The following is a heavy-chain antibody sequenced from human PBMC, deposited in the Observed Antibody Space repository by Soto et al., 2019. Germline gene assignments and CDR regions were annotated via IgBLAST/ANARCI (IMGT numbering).Heavy chain of an antibody. V-gene: IGHV4-61*01. CDR3: ARGSPYYDSSGYPFDY. CDR2: IYYSGST. J-gene: IGHJ4*02. Sequence: SETLSLTCTVSGGSISSGSYYWGWIRQPPGQGLEWIGYIYYSGSTNYNPSLKSRVTISVDTSKNQFSLKLSSVTAADSAVYYCARGSPYYDSSGYPFDYWGQGTLVTAPQ. CDR1: GGSISSGSYY. D-gene: IGHD3-22*01.